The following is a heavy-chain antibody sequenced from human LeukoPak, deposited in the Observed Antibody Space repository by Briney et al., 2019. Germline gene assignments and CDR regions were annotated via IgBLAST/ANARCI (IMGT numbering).Heavy chain of an antibody. J-gene: IGHJ3*02. CDR3: ARVGGDYGSDI. D-gene: IGHD4-17*01. CDR2: MYYSGST. V-gene: IGHV4-4*02. Sequence: PSETLSLTCAVSGGSISSSNWWSWVRQPPGKGLEWIGYMYYSGSTNHNPSLKSRVTLSVDTSKNQFSLKLRSVTAADTAVYYCARVGGDYGSDIWGQGTMVTSST. CDR1: GGSISSSNW.